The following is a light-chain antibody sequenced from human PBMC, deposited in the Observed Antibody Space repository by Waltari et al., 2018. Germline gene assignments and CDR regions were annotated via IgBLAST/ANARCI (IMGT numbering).Light chain of an antibody. CDR2: SNT. J-gene: IGLJ1*01. CDR3: AAWDDSLNGDV. Sequence: QSVLTQPPSASGTPGQRVTVSCSGSSSNIGGNTVHWYQPLPGTAPKLLIYSNTQRPSGVPDRFSGSKSGTSASLAISGLQSGDEADYYCAAWDDSLNGDVFGTGTKVTVL. CDR1: SSNIGGNT. V-gene: IGLV1-44*01.